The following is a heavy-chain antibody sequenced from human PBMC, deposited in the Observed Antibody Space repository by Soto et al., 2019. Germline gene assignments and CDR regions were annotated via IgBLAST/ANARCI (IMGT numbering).Heavy chain of an antibody. D-gene: IGHD3-16*01. V-gene: IGHV1-8*01. Sequence: QAHLDQSGAELKRPGASVKVSCTASGYTFSDFDINWLRQASGQGPEWMGWMNAKSGDTFFPQRFRGKFNMPWDTALSTADMEVGSLTSPDTAIYYCARGNTFNYAGFDVWGQGTTVAGSS. CDR2: MNAKSGDT. CDR1: GYTFSDFD. J-gene: IGHJ6*02. CDR3: ARGNTFNYAGFDV.